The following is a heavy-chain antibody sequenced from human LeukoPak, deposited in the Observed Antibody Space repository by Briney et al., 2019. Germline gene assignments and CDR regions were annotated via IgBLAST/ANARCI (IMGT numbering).Heavy chain of an antibody. Sequence: AGGSLRLSCAASKFSFSSSWMNWVRQAPGKGLEWVANIKQDGSAKYYVDSVKGRFTISRDNAKNSLYLQMNSLRAEDTAVYYCARGWPAGYFDYWGQGTLVTVSS. CDR3: ARGWPAGYFDY. CDR1: KFSFSSSW. V-gene: IGHV3-7*02. D-gene: IGHD6-19*01. J-gene: IGHJ4*02. CDR2: IKQDGSAK.